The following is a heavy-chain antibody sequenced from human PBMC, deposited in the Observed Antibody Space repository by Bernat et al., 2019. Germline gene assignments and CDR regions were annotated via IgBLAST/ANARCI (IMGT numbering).Heavy chain of an antibody. V-gene: IGHV3-53*04. CDR3: ARYGSGGAFDI. Sequence: EVQLVESGGGLVQPGGSLRLSCAASGFTVSSNYMSWVRQAPGKGLEWVSVIYSGGSTYYADSVKSRFTISRHNSKNTLYLQMNSLRAEDTAVYYCARYGSGGAFDIWGQGTMVTVSS. D-gene: IGHD3-10*01. CDR2: IYSGGST. CDR1: GFTVSSNY. J-gene: IGHJ3*02.